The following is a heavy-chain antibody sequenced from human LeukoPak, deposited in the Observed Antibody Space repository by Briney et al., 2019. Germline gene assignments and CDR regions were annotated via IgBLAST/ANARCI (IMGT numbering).Heavy chain of an antibody. CDR1: GGSISSYY. V-gene: IGHV4-59*01. Sequence: PSETLSLTCTVSGGSISSYYWSWIRQPPGKGLEWIGYIYYSGSTNYNPPLKSRVTISVDTSKNQFSLKLSSVTAADTAVYYCARVGDDFWSGYYLDYWGQGTLVTVSS. J-gene: IGHJ4*02. CDR2: IYYSGST. CDR3: ARVGDDFWSGYYLDY. D-gene: IGHD3-3*01.